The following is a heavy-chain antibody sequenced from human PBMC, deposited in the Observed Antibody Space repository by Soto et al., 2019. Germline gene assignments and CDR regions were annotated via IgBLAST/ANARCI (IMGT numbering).Heavy chain of an antibody. D-gene: IGHD2-15*01. CDR2: IYYSGST. CDR3: ASYAKYCSGGSCYDWFDP. Sequence: SETLSLTCTVSGGSISSYYWSWIRQPPGKGLEWIGYIYYSGSTNYNPSLKSRVTISVDTSKNQFSLKLSSVTAADTAVYYCASYAKYCSGGSCYDWFDPWGQGTLVTVSS. V-gene: IGHV4-59*01. J-gene: IGHJ5*02. CDR1: GGSISSYY.